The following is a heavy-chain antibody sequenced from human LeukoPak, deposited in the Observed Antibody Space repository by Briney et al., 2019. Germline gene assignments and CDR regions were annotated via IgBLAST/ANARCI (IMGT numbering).Heavy chain of an antibody. J-gene: IGHJ4*02. D-gene: IGHD2-2*01. Sequence: GGSLRLSCAASGFTFSSYGMHWVRQAPGKGLEWVAFIRYDGSNKYYADSVKGRFTISRDNSKNTLYLQMNSLRAEDTAVYYCAKDRRPSSSSTSCSDYWGQGTLVTVSS. V-gene: IGHV3-30*02. CDR1: GFTFSSYG. CDR2: IRYDGSNK. CDR3: AKDRRPSSSSTSCSDY.